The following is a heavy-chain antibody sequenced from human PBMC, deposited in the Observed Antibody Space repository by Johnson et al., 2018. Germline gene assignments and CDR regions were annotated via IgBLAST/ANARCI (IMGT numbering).Heavy chain of an antibody. CDR3: AKDTAQSCYFYYMDV. Sequence: VQLVESGGGLVQPGRSLRLSCAASGFTFDDFVMHWVRQPPGKGLEWGSGIRWNSGRVAYAESVKGRFTILRDNPKKSLYLQMNSMTPEDPAVYYCAKDTAQSCYFYYMDVWGQGTTVTVSS. CDR2: IRWNSGRV. J-gene: IGHJ6*03. V-gene: IGHV3-9*01. D-gene: IGHD4-11*01. CDR1: GFTFDDFV.